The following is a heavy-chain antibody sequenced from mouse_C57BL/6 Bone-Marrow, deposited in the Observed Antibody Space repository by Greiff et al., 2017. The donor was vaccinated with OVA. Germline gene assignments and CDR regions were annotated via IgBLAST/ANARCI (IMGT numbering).Heavy chain of an antibody. Sequence: QVQLQQPGAELVKPGASVKLSCKASGYTFTSYWMHWVKQRPGQGLEWIGMIHPNSGSTNYNEKFKSKATLTVDKSSSTAYMQLSSLTSEDSAVYYCARKWGYYLFAYWGQGTLVTVSA. V-gene: IGHV1-64*01. CDR3: ARKWGYYLFAY. CDR2: IHPNSGST. CDR1: GYTFTSYW. J-gene: IGHJ3*01. D-gene: IGHD2-3*01.